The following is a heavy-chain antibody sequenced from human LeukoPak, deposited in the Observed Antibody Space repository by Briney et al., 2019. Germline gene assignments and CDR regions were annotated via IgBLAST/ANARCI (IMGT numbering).Heavy chain of an antibody. CDR2: IYYSGST. Sequence: SETLSLTCTVSGGSISSYYWSWIRQPPGKGLEWIGYIYYSGSTNYNPSLKSRVTISVDTSKNQFSLKLSSVTAADTAVYYCARGSSCQFPTYYYYYMDVWGKGTTVTVSS. CDR1: GGSISSYY. D-gene: IGHD2-2*01. J-gene: IGHJ6*03. CDR3: ARGSSCQFPTYYYYYMDV. V-gene: IGHV4-59*08.